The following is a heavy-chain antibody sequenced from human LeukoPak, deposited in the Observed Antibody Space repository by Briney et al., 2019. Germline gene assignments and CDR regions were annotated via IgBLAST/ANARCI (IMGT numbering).Heavy chain of an antibody. D-gene: IGHD4-17*01. Sequence: GRSLRLSCAASGFTFSSYGMHWVRQAPGKGLEWVAVISYDGSNKYYADSVKGRFTISRDNSKNTLYLQMNSLRAEDTAVYYCAKGLGDFDYWGQGTLVTVSS. CDR3: AKGLGDFDY. CDR2: ISYDGSNK. J-gene: IGHJ4*02. V-gene: IGHV3-30*18. CDR1: GFTFSSYG.